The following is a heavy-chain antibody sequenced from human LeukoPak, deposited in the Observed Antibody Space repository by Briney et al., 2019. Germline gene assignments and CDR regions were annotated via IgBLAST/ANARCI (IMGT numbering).Heavy chain of an antibody. D-gene: IGHD2-21*02. CDR3: ARVGVRTYCGSGCYSDYFDS. J-gene: IGHJ4*02. V-gene: IGHV4-39*07. Sequence: SETLSLTCSVTGDFFSGSTSDWAWIRQPPGKGPEWIGNIYYRGSTHYSPSLESRVTISVDTSKNQFSLRLNSVTAADTATYYCARVGVRTYCGSGCYSDYFDSWGQGTLVTVSS. CDR2: IYYRGST. CDR1: GDFFSGSTSD.